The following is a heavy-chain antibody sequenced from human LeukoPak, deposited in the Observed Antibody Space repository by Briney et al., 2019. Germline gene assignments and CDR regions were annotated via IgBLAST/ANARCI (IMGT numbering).Heavy chain of an antibody. CDR3: AKWGDYDVLTGYYVSDY. D-gene: IGHD3-9*01. V-gene: IGHV3-23*01. CDR2: ITGSGGNT. Sequence: GSLRLSCAASGFTFSNYAMSWVRQAPGKGLKWVSAITGSGGNTYYADSVKGRFTISRDNSTITVFLQMNSLRAEDTAVYYCAKWGDYDVLTGYYVSDYWGQGTLVTVSS. J-gene: IGHJ4*02. CDR1: GFTFSNYA.